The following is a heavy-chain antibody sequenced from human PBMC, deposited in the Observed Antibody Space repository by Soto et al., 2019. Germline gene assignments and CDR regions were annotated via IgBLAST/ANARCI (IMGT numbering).Heavy chain of an antibody. D-gene: IGHD6-13*01. Sequence: SVKVSCNASSGTFSSYAISWVRQAPGQGLEWMGGIIPIFVTANYAQKFQGRVTITADESTSTAYMELSSLRSEDTAVYYCARVARPTASSWYYYGMDVWGQGTTVTVSS. CDR3: ARVARPTASSWYYYGMDV. J-gene: IGHJ6*02. CDR2: IIPIFVTA. V-gene: IGHV1-69*13. CDR1: SGTFSSYA.